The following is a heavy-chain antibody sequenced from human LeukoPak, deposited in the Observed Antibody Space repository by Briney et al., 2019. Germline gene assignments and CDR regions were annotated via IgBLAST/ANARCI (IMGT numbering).Heavy chain of an antibody. CDR2: INHSGST. V-gene: IGHV4-34*01. Sequence: PSETLSLTCAVYGGSFSGYYWSWIRQPPGKGLEWIGEINHSGSTNYNPSLKSRVTISVDTSKNQFSLKLSSVTAADTAVYYCARGKSYDYVWGSYLYYFDYWGQGTLVTVSS. CDR3: ARGKSYDYVWGSYLYYFDY. CDR1: GGSFSGYY. J-gene: IGHJ4*02. D-gene: IGHD3-16*02.